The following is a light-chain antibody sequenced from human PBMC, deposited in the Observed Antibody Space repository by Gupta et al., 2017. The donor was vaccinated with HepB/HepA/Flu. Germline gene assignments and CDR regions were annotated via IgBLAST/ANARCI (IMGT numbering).Light chain of an antibody. V-gene: IGLV2-14*03. CDR3: TSHTSSDTRV. CDR1: SSDVGAYNF. J-gene: IGLJ3*02. Sequence: QSALTQPASVSGSPGQSITMSCTGTSSDVGAYNFVAWYQQHPGKAPKLIIYDVTGRPSGVSPRFSGSKSGNTASLTISGLQAEDEADYYCTSHTSSDTRVFGGGTKLTVL. CDR2: DVT.